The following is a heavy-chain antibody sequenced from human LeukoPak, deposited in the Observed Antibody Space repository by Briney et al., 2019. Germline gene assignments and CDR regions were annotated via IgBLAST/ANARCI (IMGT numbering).Heavy chain of an antibody. Sequence: GGSLRLSCAASGFTFSSYAMSWVRQAPGKGLEWVSAISGSGGSTYYADSVKGRFTISRDNSKNTLYLQMNSLRAEATAVYYCAKDLGIGSAFDIWGQGTMVTVSS. CDR3: AKDLGIGSAFDI. CDR2: ISGSGGST. J-gene: IGHJ3*02. CDR1: GFTFSSYA. D-gene: IGHD1-26*01. V-gene: IGHV3-23*01.